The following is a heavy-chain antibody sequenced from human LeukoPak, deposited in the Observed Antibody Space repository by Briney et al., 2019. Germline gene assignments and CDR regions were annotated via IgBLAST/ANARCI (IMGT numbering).Heavy chain of an antibody. D-gene: IGHD3-10*01. V-gene: IGHV1-18*01. CDR3: ARSSGLSFEEY. Sequence: ASVKVSCKASGYTFTAYGISWVRQAPGQGLEWMGWVSPYNGNTNYAQNLQGRVTMTTDTSTTTAFMETRSLTSDDTAVYYCARSSGLSFEEYWGQGTLVTVSS. CDR2: VSPYNGNT. CDR1: GYTFTAYG. J-gene: IGHJ4*02.